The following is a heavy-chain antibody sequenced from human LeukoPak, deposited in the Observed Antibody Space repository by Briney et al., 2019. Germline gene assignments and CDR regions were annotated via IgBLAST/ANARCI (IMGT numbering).Heavy chain of an antibody. Sequence: GGSLRLSCAASGFTFSSYWMHWVRQAPGKGLVWVSRINTDGSSTSYADSVKGRFTISRDNAKNTLYLQMNSLRAEDTAVYYCATDCSSTSCYDDIYYYYGMDVWGQGTTVTVSS. V-gene: IGHV3-74*01. CDR3: ATDCSSTSCYDDIYYYYGMDV. D-gene: IGHD2-2*01. CDR1: GFTFSSYW. CDR2: INTDGSST. J-gene: IGHJ6*02.